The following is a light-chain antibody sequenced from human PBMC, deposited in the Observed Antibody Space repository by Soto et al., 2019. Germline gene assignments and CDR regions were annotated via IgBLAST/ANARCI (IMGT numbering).Light chain of an antibody. CDR3: RQYNNWPIT. CDR1: QSVSSN. CDR2: GTS. Sequence: EIVMTQSPATLSVSPGERATLSCRASQSVSSNLAWYQQKPGQAPRLLIYGTSTRATGVPARFSGGGSGTEFTLTISSLQSEDFEVYYCRQYNNWPITFGQGTRLEIK. V-gene: IGKV3-15*01. J-gene: IGKJ5*01.